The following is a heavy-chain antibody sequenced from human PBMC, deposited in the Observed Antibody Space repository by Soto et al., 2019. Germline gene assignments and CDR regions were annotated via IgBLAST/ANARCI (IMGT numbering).Heavy chain of an antibody. D-gene: IGHD2-15*01. V-gene: IGHV3-23*01. Sequence: EVQLLESGGGLVQPGGSLRLSCAASGLTFSSYAMSWVRQAPGKGLEWVSTISGNGGSSYYADSVKGRFTISRDRSKSSLFLHMNSLRVEDTAIYYCAKDLLDIVVVITPTGVGYFDSWGQGTLVTVSS. J-gene: IGHJ4*02. CDR3: AKDLLDIVVVITPTGVGYFDS. CDR1: GLTFSSYA. CDR2: ISGNGGSS.